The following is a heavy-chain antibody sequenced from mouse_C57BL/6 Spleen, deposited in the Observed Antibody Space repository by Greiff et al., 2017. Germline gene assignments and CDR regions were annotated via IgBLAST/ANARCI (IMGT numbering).Heavy chain of an antibody. CDR1: GYTFTDYE. J-gene: IGHJ3*01. D-gene: IGHD1-1*01. CDR2: IDPETGGT. CDR3: TRRLDGSSYGFAY. V-gene: IGHV1-15*01. Sequence: QVQLKQSGAELVRPGASVTLSCKASGYTFTDYEMHWVKQTPVHGLEWIGAIDPETGGTAYNQKFKGKAILTADKSSSTAYMELRSLTSEDSAVYYCTRRLDGSSYGFAYWGQGTLVTVSA.